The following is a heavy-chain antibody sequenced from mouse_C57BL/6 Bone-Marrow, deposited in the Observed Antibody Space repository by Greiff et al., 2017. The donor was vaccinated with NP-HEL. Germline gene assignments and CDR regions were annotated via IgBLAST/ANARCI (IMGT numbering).Heavy chain of an antibody. V-gene: IGHV1-78*01. D-gene: IGHD2-3*01. J-gene: IGHJ4*01. Sequence: QVQLKESDAELVKPGASVKISCKVSGYTFTDHTIHWMKQRPEQGLEWIGYIYPRDGSTKYNEKFKGKATLTADKSSSTAYMQLNSLTSEDSAVYFCARGEGSWLLKDAMDYWGQGTSVTVSS. CDR1: GYTFTDHT. CDR2: IYPRDGST. CDR3: ARGEGSWLLKDAMDY.